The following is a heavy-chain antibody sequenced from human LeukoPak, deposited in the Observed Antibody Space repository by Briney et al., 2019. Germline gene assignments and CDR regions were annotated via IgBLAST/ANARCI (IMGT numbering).Heavy chain of an antibody. V-gene: IGHV1-3*01. CDR1: GYTFTSYA. J-gene: IGHJ6*02. CDR3: ASQGVFAGITMVRGSFHHSDGYYYYGMDV. Sequence: GASVKVSCKASGYTFTSYAMHWVRQAPGQRLEWMGWINAGNGNTKYSQKFQGRVTITRDTSASTAYMELSSLRSEDTAVYYCASQGVFAGITMVRGSFHHSDGYYYYGMDVWGQGTTVTVSS. CDR2: INAGNGNT. D-gene: IGHD3-10*01.